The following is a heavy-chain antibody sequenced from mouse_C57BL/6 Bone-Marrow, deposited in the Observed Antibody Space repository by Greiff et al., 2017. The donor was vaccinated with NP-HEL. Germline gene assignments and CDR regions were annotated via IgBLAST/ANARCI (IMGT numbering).Heavy chain of an antibody. V-gene: IGHV1-76*01. J-gene: IGHJ3*01. CDR3: TEEGLLRTWFAY. CDR2: IYPGSGNT. Sequence: QVQLQQPGAELVRPGASVKLSCKASGYTFTDYYINWVKQRPGQGLEWIARIYPGSGNTYYNEKFKGKATLTAEKSSSTAYMQLSSLTSEDSAVYFCTEEGLLRTWFAYWGQGTLVTVSA. D-gene: IGHD1-1*01. CDR1: GYTFTDYY.